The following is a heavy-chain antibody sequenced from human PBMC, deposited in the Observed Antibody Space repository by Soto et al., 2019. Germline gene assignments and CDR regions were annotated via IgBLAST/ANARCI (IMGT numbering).Heavy chain of an antibody. CDR2: ISGSGGST. Sequence: EVQLLESGGGLVQPGGSLRLSCAASGFTFSSYAMSWVRQAPGKGLEWVSAISGSGGSTYYADSVKGRFTISRDNSKNTLYLQMNSMRAEDTAVYYCAKDYWYGSGSCLFDYWGQGTLVTVSS. CDR3: AKDYWYGSGSCLFDY. CDR1: GFTFSSYA. D-gene: IGHD3-10*01. J-gene: IGHJ4*02. V-gene: IGHV3-23*01.